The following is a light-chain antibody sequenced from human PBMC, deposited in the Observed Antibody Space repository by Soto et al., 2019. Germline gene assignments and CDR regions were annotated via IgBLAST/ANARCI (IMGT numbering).Light chain of an antibody. Sequence: QSALTQPASVSGSPGQSITISCTGTSSDVGGYNYVSWYQQHPGKAPKLMSYEVSNRPSGVSNSFSGSKSGNTASLTISGLQDEDEADYYCSSYTSSSTVVFGGGTKLTVL. CDR1: SSDVGGYNY. CDR3: SSYTSSSTVV. CDR2: EVS. V-gene: IGLV2-14*01. J-gene: IGLJ2*01.